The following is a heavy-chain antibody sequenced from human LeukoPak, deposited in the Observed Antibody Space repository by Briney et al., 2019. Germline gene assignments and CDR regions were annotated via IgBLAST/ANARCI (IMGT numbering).Heavy chain of an antibody. J-gene: IGHJ4*02. CDR3: ARSYYDSSGYYPGSFDY. D-gene: IGHD3-22*01. Sequence: GGSLRLSCAASGFTFSTYWMNWVRQAPGKGPEWVANIKEDGSEKYYVDSVKGRFTISRDNAKDSLYVQMNSLRAEDTAVYYCARSYYDSSGYYPGSFDYWGQGTLVTVSS. CDR2: IKEDGSEK. V-gene: IGHV3-7*01. CDR1: GFTFSTYW.